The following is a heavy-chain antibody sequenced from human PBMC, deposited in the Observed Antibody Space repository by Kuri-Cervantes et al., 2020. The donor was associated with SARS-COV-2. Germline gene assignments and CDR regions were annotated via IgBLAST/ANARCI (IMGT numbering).Heavy chain of an antibody. CDR1: GGTFSSYS. CDR2: IIPIFGTA. V-gene: IGHV1-69*13. J-gene: IGHJ6*04. D-gene: IGHD2-15*01. CDR3: ARDRVVPGDYYYYGMDV. Sequence: SVKVSCKASGGTFSSYSISWVRQAPGPGLEWMGGIIPIFGTANYAQKFQGRVTITADESTSTAYMELSSLRSEDTAVYYCARDRVVPGDYYYYGMDVWGEGTTVTVSS.